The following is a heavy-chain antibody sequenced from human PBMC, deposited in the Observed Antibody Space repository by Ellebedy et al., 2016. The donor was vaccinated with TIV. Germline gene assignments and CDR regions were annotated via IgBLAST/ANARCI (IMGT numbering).Heavy chain of an antibody. CDR1: GYSFSSYW. V-gene: IGHV5-51*01. D-gene: IGHD2-2*01. J-gene: IGHJ4*02. CDR3: ARRSSWPDF. Sequence: GESLKISCRGSGYSFSSYWIGWVRQMPEKGLEWMGFIYPGDSETRYNPSFQGQVTISADKSINTVYLQWSSLRASDSAMYYCARRSSWPDFWGQGTLVTVS. CDR2: IYPGDSET.